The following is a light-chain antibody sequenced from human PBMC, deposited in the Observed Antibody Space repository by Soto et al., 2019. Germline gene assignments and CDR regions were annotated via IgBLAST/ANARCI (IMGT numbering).Light chain of an antibody. J-gene: IGLJ1*01. CDR1: NIGGKG. Sequence: SYELTQPPSVSVAPGKTASITCGGNNIGGKGVHWFQQKPGQAPVLVIYYDSDRPSGIPERFSGSNSGNTATLTISRVEAGDEADDYCQVWDRTSDQYVFGSGTKLTVL. CDR3: QVWDRTSDQYV. CDR2: YDS. V-gene: IGLV3-21*04.